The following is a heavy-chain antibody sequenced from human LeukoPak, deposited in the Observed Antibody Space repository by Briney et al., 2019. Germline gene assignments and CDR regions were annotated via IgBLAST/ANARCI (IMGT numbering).Heavy chain of an antibody. V-gene: IGHV4-34*01. Sequence: SETVSLTCAVYGGSFSGYYWSWIRQPPGKGLEWIGEINHSGSTNYNPSLKSRVTISVDTSKNQFSLKLSSVTAADTAVYYCARGKYYGSGSYRFDYWGQGTLVTVSS. D-gene: IGHD3-10*01. CDR3: ARGKYYGSGSYRFDY. J-gene: IGHJ4*02. CDR1: GGSFSGYY. CDR2: INHSGST.